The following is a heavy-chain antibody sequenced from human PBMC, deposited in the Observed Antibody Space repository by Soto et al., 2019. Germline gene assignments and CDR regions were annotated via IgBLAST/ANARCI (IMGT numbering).Heavy chain of an antibody. V-gene: IGHV1-8*01. D-gene: IGHD5-12*01. Sequence: QVQLVQSGAEVKKPGASVKVSCKASGYTFTSYDINWVRQATGQGLEWMGWMNPNSGNTGYAQKFQSRVTMTSNTSISRAYMELSSLRSEDTAVYYCARATYSGYESDYWGQGTLVTVSS. CDR2: MNPNSGNT. CDR3: ARATYSGYESDY. CDR1: GYTFTSYD. J-gene: IGHJ4*02.